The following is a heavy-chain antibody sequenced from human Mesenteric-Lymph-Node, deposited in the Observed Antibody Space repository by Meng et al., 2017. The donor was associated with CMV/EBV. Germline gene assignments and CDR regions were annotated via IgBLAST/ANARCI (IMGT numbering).Heavy chain of an antibody. J-gene: IGHJ4*02. V-gene: IGHV3-30*02. Sequence: GGSLRLSCAASGFTFDDYDMHWVRQTPGKGLEWVSFIRQDGNDKFYVDSVKGRFTVSRDNSKSTLYLQMDSLRPEDTAVYYCARDNRDWACDYWGRGALVTVSS. D-gene: IGHD3-9*01. CDR3: ARDNRDWACDY. CDR1: GFTFDDYD. CDR2: IRQDGNDK.